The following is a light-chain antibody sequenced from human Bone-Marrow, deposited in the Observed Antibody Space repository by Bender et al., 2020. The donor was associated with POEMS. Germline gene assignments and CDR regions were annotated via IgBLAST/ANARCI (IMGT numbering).Light chain of an antibody. J-gene: IGLJ3*02. Sequence: QSALTQPASVSGSPGQSITISCTGTRSDIGSYNYVSWYQQHPGKAPKLMIFDVTNRPSGVSNRFSGSKSGNTASLTISGLQAEDEADYYCTSYTSSNTWLFGGGTRLTVL. V-gene: IGLV2-14*01. CDR2: DVT. CDR3: TSYTSSNTWL. CDR1: RSDIGSYNY.